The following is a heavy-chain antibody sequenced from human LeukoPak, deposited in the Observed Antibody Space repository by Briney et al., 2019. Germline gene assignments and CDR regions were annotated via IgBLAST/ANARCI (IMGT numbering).Heavy chain of an antibody. CDR2: IYYSGST. Sequence: SETLSLTCTVSGGSISSYYWTWIRQPPGKGLEWIGYIYYSGSTNYNPSLKSRVTISVDTSKNQFSLKLSSVTAADTAVYYCARQLWFGEVFHPSYFDLWGRGTVVTVSS. CDR3: ARQLWFGEVFHPSYFDL. V-gene: IGHV4-59*08. CDR1: GGSISSYY. D-gene: IGHD3-10*01. J-gene: IGHJ2*01.